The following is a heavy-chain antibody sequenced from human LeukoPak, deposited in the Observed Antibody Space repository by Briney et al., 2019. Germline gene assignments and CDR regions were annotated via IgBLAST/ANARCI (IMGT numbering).Heavy chain of an antibody. J-gene: IGHJ4*02. CDR3: ARDLEGGEYDSSGYSSDY. V-gene: IGHV4-59*12. D-gene: IGHD3-22*01. CDR1: GGSICSYY. Sequence: PSETLSLTCTVSGGSICSYYWSWLRQPPGKGLEWIGYIYYSGSTNYNPSLKSRVTISVDTSKNQFSLKLSSVTAADTAVYYCARDLEGGEYDSSGYSSDYWGQGTLVTVSS. CDR2: IYYSGST.